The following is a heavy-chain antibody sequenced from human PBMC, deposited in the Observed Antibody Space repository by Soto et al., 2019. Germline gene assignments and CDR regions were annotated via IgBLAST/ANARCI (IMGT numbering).Heavy chain of an antibody. CDR3: ARRAVWGRFDY. D-gene: IGHD3-16*01. V-gene: IGHV3-66*01. Sequence: EVQLVESGGGLVQPGGSLRLSCAASGFTVSSYYMSWVRQAPGKGLEWVSVIYRGGSTYYADSVKGRFTISRDNSKNTLYLQMNSLRAEDRAVYYCARRAVWGRFDYWGQGTLGTVSS. CDR1: GFTVSSYY. CDR2: IYRGGST. J-gene: IGHJ4*02.